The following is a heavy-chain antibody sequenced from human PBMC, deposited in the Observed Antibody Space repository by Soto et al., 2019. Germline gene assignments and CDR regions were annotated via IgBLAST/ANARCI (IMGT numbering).Heavy chain of an antibody. CDR3: AKALYYYGSGSPHYGMDV. CDR1: GFTFSSYA. Sequence: GGSLRLSCAASGFTFSSYAMSWVRQAPGKGLEWVSAISGSGGSTYYADSVKGRFTISRDNSKNTLYLQMNSLRAEDTAVYYCAKALYYYGSGSPHYGMDVWGQGTTVTVSS. J-gene: IGHJ6*02. CDR2: ISGSGGST. D-gene: IGHD3-10*01. V-gene: IGHV3-23*01.